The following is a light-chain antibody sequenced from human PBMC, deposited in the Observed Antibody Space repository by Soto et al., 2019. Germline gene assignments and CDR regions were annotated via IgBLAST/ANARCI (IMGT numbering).Light chain of an antibody. CDR2: HDT. V-gene: IGLV3-1*01. Sequence: SYELTQPPSVSVSSGQTASIPCSGDKLGDKYACWYQQKPGQSPVLVIYHDTKRPSGIPERFSGSNSGNTATLTISGTQAMDEADYYCQAWDSSTAVFGGGPSSPS. CDR1: KLGDKY. J-gene: IGLJ2*01. CDR3: QAWDSSTAV.